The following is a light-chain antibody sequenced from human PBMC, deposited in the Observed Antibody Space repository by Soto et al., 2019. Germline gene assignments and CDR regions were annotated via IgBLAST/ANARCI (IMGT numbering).Light chain of an antibody. CDR3: LQNHNYPRT. CDR2: DAS. Sequence: DIQMTQSPSTLSASVGDRVTMICRASQSISSRLAWYQQKPGKAPELLIYDASSLESGVPSRFSGSGSGAAFTLTITSLRPEDSATYYCLQNHNYPRTFGQGTKVDI. CDR1: QSISSR. V-gene: IGKV1-5*02. J-gene: IGKJ1*01.